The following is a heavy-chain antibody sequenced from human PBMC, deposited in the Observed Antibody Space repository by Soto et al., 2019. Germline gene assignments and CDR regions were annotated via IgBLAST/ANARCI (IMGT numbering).Heavy chain of an antibody. CDR2: IYYSGST. D-gene: IGHD6-13*01. CDR3: ARPQEGSSWRGGAFDI. CDR1: GGSISSSSYY. J-gene: IGHJ3*02. Sequence: QLQLQESGPGLVKPSETLSLTCTVSGGSISSSSYYWGWIRQPPGKGLEWIGSIYYSGSTYYNPSLKSRVTLSVDTSKNQFSLKLSSVTAADTAVYYCARPQEGSSWRGGAFDIWGQGTMVTVSS. V-gene: IGHV4-39*01.